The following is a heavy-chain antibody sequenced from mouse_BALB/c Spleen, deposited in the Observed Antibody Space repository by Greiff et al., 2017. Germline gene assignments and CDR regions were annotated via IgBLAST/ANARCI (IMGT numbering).Heavy chain of an antibody. Sequence: SGAELVKPGASVKLSCKASGYTFTSYYMYWVKQRPGQGLEWIGEINPSNGGTNFNEKFKSKATLTVDKSSSTAYMQLSSLTSEDSAVYYCTRIRSHYAMDYWGQGTSVTVSS. CDR3: TRIRSHYAMDY. CDR2: INPSNGGT. CDR1: GYTFTSYY. J-gene: IGHJ4*01. V-gene: IGHV1S81*02.